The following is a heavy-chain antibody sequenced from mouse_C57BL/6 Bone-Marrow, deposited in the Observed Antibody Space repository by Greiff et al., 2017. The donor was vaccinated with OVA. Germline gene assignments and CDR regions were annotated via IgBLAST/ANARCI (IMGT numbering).Heavy chain of an antibody. J-gene: IGHJ3*01. Sequence: VKLVESGPGIFQSSQTLSLTCSFSGFSLSTSGMGVSWIRQPSGKSLEWLAHIYWDDDKRYNPSLKSRLTISKDTSRHQVFLKITSVDTADTATYYCARRVDSSGPFAYWGQGTLVTVSA. CDR1: GFSLSTSGMG. V-gene: IGHV8-12*01. CDR3: ARRVDSSGPFAY. CDR2: IYWDDDK. D-gene: IGHD3-2*02.